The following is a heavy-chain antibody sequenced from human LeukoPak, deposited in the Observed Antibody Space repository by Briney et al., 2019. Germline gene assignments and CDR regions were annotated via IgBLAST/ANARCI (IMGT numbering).Heavy chain of an antibody. CDR2: IYYSGST. J-gene: IGHJ3*02. CDR1: GGSISSSNW. Sequence: SETLSLTCAVSGGSISSSNWWSWVRQPPGKGLEWIGYIYYSGSTNYNPSLKSRVTISVDTSKNQFSLKLSSVTAADTAVYYCAREKMNSGSSFSAFDIWGQGTMVTVSS. D-gene: IGHD1-26*01. V-gene: IGHV4-4*02. CDR3: AREKMNSGSSFSAFDI.